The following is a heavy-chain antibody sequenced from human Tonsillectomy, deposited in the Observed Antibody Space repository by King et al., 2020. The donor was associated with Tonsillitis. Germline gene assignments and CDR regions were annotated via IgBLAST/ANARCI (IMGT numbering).Heavy chain of an antibody. V-gene: IGHV4-59*02. CDR2: MFHTGST. D-gene: IGHD3-10*01. Sequence: QLQESGPGLVKPSETLSLTCTVSGGAVNSYYWSWIRQPPGQTLEWIGHMFHTGSTYYNPSLESRVSISVDTSKNQFSLRLSSVTAADTAVYYCARVYRDVSGSRIFDHWGQGTLVTVPS. CDR1: GGAVNSYY. J-gene: IGHJ4*02. CDR3: ARVYRDVSGSRIFDH.